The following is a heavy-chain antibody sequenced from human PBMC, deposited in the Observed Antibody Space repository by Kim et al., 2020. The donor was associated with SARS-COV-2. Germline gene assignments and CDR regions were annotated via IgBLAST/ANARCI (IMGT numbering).Heavy chain of an antibody. Sequence: GESLKISCKGSGYRFTSYWIGWVRQMPGKGLEWMGIIYPGDSETRYSPSFQGQVTISADKSISTAYLQWSSLKASDTAMYYCARRRDCSSASCYRSGSFDIWGHGTMVTVSS. D-gene: IGHD2-2*01. CDR3: ARRRDCSSASCYRSGSFDI. V-gene: IGHV5-51*01. CDR2: IYPGDSET. CDR1: GYRFTSYW. J-gene: IGHJ3*02.